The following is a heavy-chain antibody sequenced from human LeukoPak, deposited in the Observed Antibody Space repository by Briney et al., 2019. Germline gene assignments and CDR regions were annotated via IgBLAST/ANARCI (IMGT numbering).Heavy chain of an antibody. CDR3: AKDGTSHTAGAFDI. Sequence: GGSLRLSCAASGFTFNIYPLHWVRQAPGKGLEWVSYISSSSSTIYYADSVKGRFTISRDNAKNSLYLQMNSLRAEDTAVYYCAKDGTSHTAGAFDIWGQGTMVTVSS. CDR1: GFTFNIYP. J-gene: IGHJ3*02. CDR2: ISSSSSTI. V-gene: IGHV3-48*01. D-gene: IGHD2-2*01.